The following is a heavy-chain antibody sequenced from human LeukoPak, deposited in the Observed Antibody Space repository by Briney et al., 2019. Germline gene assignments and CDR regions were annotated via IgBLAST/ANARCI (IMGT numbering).Heavy chain of an antibody. CDR1: GFTFSSYA. V-gene: IGHV3-30-3*01. CDR2: ISYDGSNK. J-gene: IGHJ5*02. Sequence: GRSLRLSCAASGFTFSSYAMDWVRQAPGKGLEWVAVISYDGSNKYYADSVKGRFTISRDNSKNTLYLQMNSLRAEDTAVYYCARDYYDSSGAWGQGTLVTVSS. CDR3: ARDYYDSSGA. D-gene: IGHD3-22*01.